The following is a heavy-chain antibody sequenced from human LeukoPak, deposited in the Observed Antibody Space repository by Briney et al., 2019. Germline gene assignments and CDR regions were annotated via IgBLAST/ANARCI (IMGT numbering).Heavy chain of an antibody. CDR2: INHSGST. J-gene: IGHJ5*02. V-gene: IGHV4-39*07. CDR3: ARGIADSNWFDP. Sequence: SETLSLTCTVSGGSVSSGSYYWSWIRQPPGKGLEWIGEINHSGSTNYNPSLKSRVTISVDTSKNQFSLKLSSVTAADTAVYYCARGIADSNWFDPWGQGTLVTVSS. CDR1: GGSVSSGSYY. D-gene: IGHD6-13*01.